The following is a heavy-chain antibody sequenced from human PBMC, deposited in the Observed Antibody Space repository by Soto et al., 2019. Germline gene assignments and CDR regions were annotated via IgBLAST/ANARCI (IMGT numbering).Heavy chain of an antibody. CDR3: ARGGTITGTTHFDE. D-gene: IGHD1-7*01. V-gene: IGHV3-33*01. Sequence: LILSCAASGFTFSSYGMHWVRQAPGKGLEWVAVIWYDGSNKYYADSVKGRFTISRDNSKNTLYLQMNSLRAEDTAVYYWARGGTITGTTHFDEWGKGTLVTV. CDR1: GFTFSSYG. CDR2: IWYDGSNK. J-gene: IGHJ4*02.